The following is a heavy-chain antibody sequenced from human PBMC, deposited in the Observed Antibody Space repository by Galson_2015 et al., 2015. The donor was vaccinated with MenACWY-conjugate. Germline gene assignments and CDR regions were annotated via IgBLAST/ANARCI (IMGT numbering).Heavy chain of an antibody. D-gene: IGHD2-8*01. V-gene: IGHV3-23*01. J-gene: IGHJ3*02. CDR2: ISGSTGGT. Sequence: SLRLSCAASGFTFSSYAMSWVRQAPGKGLEWVSAISGSTGGTYYTDSVKGRLTISRDNSKNTLYLQIDSLRAEGTAVYYCAKDRPPYCTNGVCYLVWAFDIWGQGTMVTVSS. CDR3: AKDRPPYCTNGVCYLVWAFDI. CDR1: GFTFSSYA.